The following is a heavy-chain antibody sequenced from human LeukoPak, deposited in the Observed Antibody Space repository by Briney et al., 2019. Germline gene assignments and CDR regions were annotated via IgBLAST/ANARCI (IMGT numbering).Heavy chain of an antibody. V-gene: IGHV3-23*01. Sequence: PGGSLRLSCAASGFTFSTYAMSWVRQAPGKGLEWVSAISGSGTSTYYADSVKGRFTISRDNSKNTLYLQVNSLRAEDTAIYYCAKFESSIVVVSFAANYWGQGTLVTVSS. J-gene: IGHJ4*02. D-gene: IGHD3-22*01. CDR2: ISGSGTST. CDR1: GFTFSTYA. CDR3: AKFESSIVVVSFAANY.